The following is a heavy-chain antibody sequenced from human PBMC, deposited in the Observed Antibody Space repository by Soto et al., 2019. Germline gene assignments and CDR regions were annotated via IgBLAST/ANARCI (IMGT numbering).Heavy chain of an antibody. V-gene: IGHV2-70*11. CDR2: IDWDDDT. D-gene: IGHD4-17*01. CDR3: ARTRRFGDRKYDFDY. CDR1: GFSLTTAGMC. J-gene: IGHJ4*02. Sequence: SGPTLVNPTQTLTLTCTFSGFSLTTAGMCVTWIRQPPGRALEWLARIDWDDDTYYSTSLQTRLAISKVTSKNQVFLRMANMDPADTATYYCARTRRFGDRKYDFDYWGQGILVTVSS.